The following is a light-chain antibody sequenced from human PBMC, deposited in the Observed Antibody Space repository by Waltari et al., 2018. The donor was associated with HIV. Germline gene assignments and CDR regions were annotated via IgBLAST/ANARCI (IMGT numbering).Light chain of an antibody. CDR1: SSNIGSNF. CDR3: AAWTDSGYVV. Sequence: QSVLTQPPSASGAPGQRVTISCSGSSSNIGSNFVYWYQQLPGTAPKLLIYRNSQRPSGVPDRCSGSKAGTSASLAISGLRSEDEADYYCAAWTDSGYVVSGGGTKLTVL. J-gene: IGLJ2*01. V-gene: IGLV1-47*01. CDR2: RNS.